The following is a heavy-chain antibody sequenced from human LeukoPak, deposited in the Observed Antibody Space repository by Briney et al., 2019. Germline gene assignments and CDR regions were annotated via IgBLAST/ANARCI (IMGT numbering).Heavy chain of an antibody. J-gene: IGHJ4*02. CDR2: IYYTGST. CDR1: GGSISSYY. Sequence: PSETLSLTCTVSGGSISSYYWSWIRQPPGKGLEWIGYIYYTGSTDYNPSLKSRATTSIDMSKNQFSLKLTSMTAADTAVYYCAGYGSGSYYKAFDFWGQGILVTVSS. CDR3: AGYGSGSYYKAFDF. D-gene: IGHD3-10*01. V-gene: IGHV4-59*01.